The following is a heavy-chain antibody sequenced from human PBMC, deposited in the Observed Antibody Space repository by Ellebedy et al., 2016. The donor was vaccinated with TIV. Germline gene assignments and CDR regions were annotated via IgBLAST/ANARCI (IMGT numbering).Heavy chain of an antibody. D-gene: IGHD6-13*01. CDR1: GFTFSTYS. CDR3: ARELIAVASAFDI. J-gene: IGHJ3*02. V-gene: IGHV3-21*01. Sequence: GESLKISXAASGFTFSTYSMNWVRQAPGKGLEWVSAISGGGKYTFYADSVKGRFTISRDNSKNTLYLQMNSLRAEDTAVYYCARELIAVASAFDIWGQGTMVTVSS. CDR2: ISGGGKYT.